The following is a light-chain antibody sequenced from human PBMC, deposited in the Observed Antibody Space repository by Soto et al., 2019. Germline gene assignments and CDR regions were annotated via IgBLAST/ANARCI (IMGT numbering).Light chain of an antibody. Sequence: SVLTQPASVSGSPEQSITISCTGNSSDVGSYNYVSWYQQHPGKAPKLMIYEVTNRPSGVSNRFSAFKTGNTAALTSSGLQAEDEADYYCCSYTSSTTYVFGTGTKVTVL. J-gene: IGLJ1*01. CDR2: EVT. V-gene: IGLV2-14*01. CDR1: SSDVGSYNY. CDR3: CSYTSSTTYV.